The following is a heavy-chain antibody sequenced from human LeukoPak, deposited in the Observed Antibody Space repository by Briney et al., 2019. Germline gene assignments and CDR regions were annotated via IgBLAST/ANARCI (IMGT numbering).Heavy chain of an antibody. CDR3: ARGGKRSSTSWGLSYYYGMDV. CDR2: ISAYNGHT. V-gene: IGHV1-18*01. J-gene: IGHJ6*02. D-gene: IGHD2-2*01. CDR1: GYTFTNYG. Sequence: GASVKVSCKASGYTFTNYGISWVRQAPGQGLEWMGWISAYNGHTNYAQKLQGRVTMTTDTSTTTGYMELRSLRSDDTAVYYCARGGKRSSTSWGLSYYYGMDVWGQGTTVTVSS.